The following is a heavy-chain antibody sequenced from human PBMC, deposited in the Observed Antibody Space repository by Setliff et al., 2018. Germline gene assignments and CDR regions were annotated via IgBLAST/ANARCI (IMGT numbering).Heavy chain of an antibody. D-gene: IGHD2-15*01. J-gene: IGHJ4*02. CDR3: ARDRVVVLAGRRGFYFDY. CDR2: LYTSGDT. V-gene: IGHV4-4*07. Sequence: PSETLSLTCTVSGGSISSHYWTWIRQHAGKGLEWIGRLYTSGDTNYNPALKSQVSMSLDTSKSQFSLKLSSVTAADTAVYYCARDRVVVLAGRRGFYFDYWGQGTLVTVSS. CDR1: GGSISSHY.